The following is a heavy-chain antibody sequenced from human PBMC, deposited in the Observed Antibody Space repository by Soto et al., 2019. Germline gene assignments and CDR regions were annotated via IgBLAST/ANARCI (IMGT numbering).Heavy chain of an antibody. J-gene: IGHJ1*01. D-gene: IGHD3-9*01. CDR3: VKGRLDTAHFDL. CDR2: TSPSGNSM. V-gene: IGHV3-48*02. CDR1: AFAFSSRS. Sequence: GGSLRLSCSASAFAFSSRSMYWVRQGPGRGLECLSYTSPSGNSMQYADSARGRFTISRDNARNSVALQMSSLRDGDTAVYYCVKGRLDTAHFDLWGEGSLLTVS.